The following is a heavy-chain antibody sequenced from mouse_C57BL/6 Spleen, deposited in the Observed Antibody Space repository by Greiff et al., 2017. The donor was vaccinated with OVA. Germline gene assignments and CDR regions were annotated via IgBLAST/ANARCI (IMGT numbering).Heavy chain of an antibody. CDR3: ARAHITTVVATDY. V-gene: IGHV1-82*01. Sequence: VQLQQSGPELVKPGASVKISCKASGYAFSSSWMNWVKQRPGKGLEWIGRIYPGDGDTNYNGKFKGKATLTADKSSSTAYMQLSSLTSEDSAVYFCARAHITTVVATDYWGQGTTLTVSS. D-gene: IGHD1-1*01. J-gene: IGHJ2*01. CDR2: IYPGDGDT. CDR1: GYAFSSSW.